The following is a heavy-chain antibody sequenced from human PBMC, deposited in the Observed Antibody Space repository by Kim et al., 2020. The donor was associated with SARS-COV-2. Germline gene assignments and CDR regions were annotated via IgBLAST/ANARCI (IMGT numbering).Heavy chain of an antibody. CDR2: ISYDGSNK. CDR3: AREVVGVAAPGYYFDY. D-gene: IGHD6-19*01. CDR1: GFTFSSYA. Sequence: GGSLRLSCAASGFTFSSYAMHWVRQAPGKGLEWVAVISYDGSNKYYADSVKGRFTISRDNSKNTLYLQMNSLRAEDTAVYYCAREVVGVAAPGYYFDYWGQGTLVTVSS. V-gene: IGHV3-30*04. J-gene: IGHJ4*02.